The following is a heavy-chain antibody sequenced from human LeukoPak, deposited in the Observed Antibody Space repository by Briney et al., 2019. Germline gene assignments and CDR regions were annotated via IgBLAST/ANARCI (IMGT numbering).Heavy chain of an antibody. J-gene: IGHJ3*02. Sequence: SETLSLTCTVSGGSISSYYWSWIRQPPGKGLEWIGYIYYSGSTNYNPSLKSRVTISVDTSKNQFSLKLSSVTAADTAVYYCARATGDCSSTSCPGAFDIWGQGTMVTVSS. V-gene: IGHV4-59*01. CDR2: IYYSGST. CDR1: GGSISSYY. CDR3: ARATGDCSSTSCPGAFDI. D-gene: IGHD2-2*01.